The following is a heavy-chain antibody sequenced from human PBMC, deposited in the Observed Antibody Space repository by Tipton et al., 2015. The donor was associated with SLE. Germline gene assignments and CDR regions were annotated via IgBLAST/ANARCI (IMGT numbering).Heavy chain of an antibody. V-gene: IGHV5-51*01. CDR3: ARQANWNDDAFDI. J-gene: IGHJ3*02. CDR1: GYSFTNYW. CDR2: IYPADSDT. D-gene: IGHD1-1*01. Sequence: VQLVQSGAEVKKPGESLKISCQGSGYSFTNYWIAWVRQMPGKGLEWMGIIYPADSDTRYSPSFQGQVTISADKSIRTAYLQWSSLKASDSAMYYCARQANWNDDAFDIWGQGTMVTVSS.